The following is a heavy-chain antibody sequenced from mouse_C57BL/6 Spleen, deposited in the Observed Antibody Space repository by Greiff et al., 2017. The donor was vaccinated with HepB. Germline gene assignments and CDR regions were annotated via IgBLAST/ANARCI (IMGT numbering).Heavy chain of an antibody. CDR1: GFNIKDDY. CDR2: IDPENGDT. D-gene: IGHD2-9*01. V-gene: IGHV14-4*01. CDR3: VPNMVKAWFAY. Sequence: EVQLQQSGAELVRPGASVKLSCTASGFNIKDDYMHWVKQRPEQGLEWIGWIDPENGDTEYASKFQGKATITADTSSNTAYLQLSSLTSEDTAVYYFVPNMVKAWFAYWGQGTLVTVSA. J-gene: IGHJ3*01.